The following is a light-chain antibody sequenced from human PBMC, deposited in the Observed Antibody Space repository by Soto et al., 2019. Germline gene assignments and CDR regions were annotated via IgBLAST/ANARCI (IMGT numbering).Light chain of an antibody. V-gene: IGKV3-20*01. CDR2: GAS. CDR1: QSVSSSY. CDR3: QQYGSLQLT. J-gene: IGKJ4*01. Sequence: EIVLTQSPGTLSLSPGERATLSCRASQSVSSSYLAWYQQKPGQAPRLLIYGASSRATGIPDRFSGSGSGTDFTLTISRLEPEYFAVYYCQQYGSLQLTFGGGTKVEIK.